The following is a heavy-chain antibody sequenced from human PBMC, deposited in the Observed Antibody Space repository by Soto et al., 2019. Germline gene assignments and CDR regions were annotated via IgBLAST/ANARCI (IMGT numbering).Heavy chain of an antibody. CDR2: INPSGGST. CDR3: ARSVAGEYYFDY. D-gene: IGHD6-13*01. Sequence: ASVKVSCKASGYTFTSYYMHWVRQAPGQGLEWMGIINPSGGSTSYAQKFQGRVTMTRDTSTSTVYMELSRLRSDDTAVYYCARSVAGEYYFDYWGQGTLVTVSS. CDR1: GYTFTSYY. J-gene: IGHJ4*02. V-gene: IGHV1-46*01.